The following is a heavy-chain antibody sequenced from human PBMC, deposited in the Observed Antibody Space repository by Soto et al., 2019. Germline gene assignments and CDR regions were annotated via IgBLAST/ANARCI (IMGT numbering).Heavy chain of an antibody. CDR1: GVSFNNNG. D-gene: IGHD3-10*01. Sequence: QVQLVQSGAEVKKPGSSVKVSCKTSGVSFNNNGIGWVRQAPGHGLEWMGGVSPPFRTSNYARKFQGRLSITADASTGTVNMELSSLTSEDTAQYYCARVLYYGSGSYSPYGMDVWGPGTRVNVSS. CDR2: VSPPFRTS. J-gene: IGHJ6*02. V-gene: IGHV1-69*01. CDR3: ARVLYYGSGSYSPYGMDV.